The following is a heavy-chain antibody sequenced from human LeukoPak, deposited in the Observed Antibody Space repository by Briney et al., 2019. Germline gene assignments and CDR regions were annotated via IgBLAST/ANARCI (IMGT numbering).Heavy chain of an antibody. CDR2: IYYSGST. V-gene: IGHV4-30-4*01. J-gene: IGHJ5*02. CDR1: GGSISSGDYY. CDR3: ARDTYYDFWSGLDP. Sequence: SETLSLTCTVSGGSISSGDYYWSWIHQPPGKGLEWIGYIYYSGSTYYNPSLKSRVTISVDTSKNQFSLKLSSVTAADTAVYYCARDTYYDFWSGLDPWGQGTLVTVSS. D-gene: IGHD3-3*01.